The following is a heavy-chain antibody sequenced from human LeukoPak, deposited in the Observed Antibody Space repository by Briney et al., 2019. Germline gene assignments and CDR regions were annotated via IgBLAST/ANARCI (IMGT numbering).Heavy chain of an antibody. CDR1: GFTFSDSF. V-gene: IGHV3-11*01. D-gene: IGHD3-22*01. CDR3: ARGDSSGVPDY. Sequence: NPGRSLRLSSAASGFTFSDSFMNWIRQAPGKGLDWLSYISHSGSNLDYAESVRGRFTISRDNANHSLYLQINSLRAEDTAVYYCARGDSSGVPDYWGQGTLVTVSS. J-gene: IGHJ4*02. CDR2: ISHSGSNL.